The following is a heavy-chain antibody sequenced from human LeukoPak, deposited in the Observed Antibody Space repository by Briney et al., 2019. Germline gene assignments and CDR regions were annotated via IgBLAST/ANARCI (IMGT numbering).Heavy chain of an antibody. Sequence: SETLSLTCAVSGGSINNYYWSWIRQPPGKGLEWIGYIYDSGSTNYNPSLKSRVTTSLDTSKNQFSLKLSSVTAADTAVYYCARGIAAAGDYWFDPWGQGTLVTVSS. CDR2: IYDSGST. V-gene: IGHV4-59*01. CDR1: GGSINNYY. D-gene: IGHD6-13*01. J-gene: IGHJ5*02. CDR3: ARGIAAAGDYWFDP.